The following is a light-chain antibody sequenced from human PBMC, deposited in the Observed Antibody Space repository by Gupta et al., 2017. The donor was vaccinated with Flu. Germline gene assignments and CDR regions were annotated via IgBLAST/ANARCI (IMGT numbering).Light chain of an antibody. V-gene: IGLV8-61*01. CDR3: VLYLGLGISM. CDR2: NTN. Sequence: QTAVXQESSLXXSXXGTXTLTXXXNSGSVSSDHHPSWYQQVPGQPPRTLIYNTNTRASGVSDRFSGTTLGNKAALVITGAQAEDECDYFCVLYLGLGISMFGGGTRLTVL. CDR1: SGSVSSDHH. J-gene: IGLJ3*02.